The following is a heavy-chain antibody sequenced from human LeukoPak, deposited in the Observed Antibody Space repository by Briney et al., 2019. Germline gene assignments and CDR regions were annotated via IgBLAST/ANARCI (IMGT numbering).Heavy chain of an antibody. Sequence: GGSLRLSCAASGFTFSGYGMHWVRQAPGKGLEGVTGIAYDGSRKHYADSGKGRFTISRDNSRNTMDLQMNSLRVEDTAVYHCTRYDSSRFDPWGQGTLVIVSA. CDR1: GFTFSGYG. CDR3: TRYDSSRFDP. CDR2: IAYDGSRK. V-gene: IGHV3-30*03. J-gene: IGHJ5*02. D-gene: IGHD3-3*01.